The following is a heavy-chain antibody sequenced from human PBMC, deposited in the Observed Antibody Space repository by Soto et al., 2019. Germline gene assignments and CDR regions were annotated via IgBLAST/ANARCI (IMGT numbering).Heavy chain of an antibody. J-gene: IGHJ6*01. Sequence: GGSLRLSCAASGFTFSSYAMHCVRHAPGKGLEWVAVISYDGSNKYYADSVKGRFTISRDNSKNTLYLQMYSLRAEDTAVYYCAVLTYARYLQDAMYVSGQGTLLTVFS. D-gene: IGHD3-16*01. CDR3: AVLTYARYLQDAMYV. CDR1: GFTFSSYA. V-gene: IGHV3-30-3*01. CDR2: ISYDGSNK.